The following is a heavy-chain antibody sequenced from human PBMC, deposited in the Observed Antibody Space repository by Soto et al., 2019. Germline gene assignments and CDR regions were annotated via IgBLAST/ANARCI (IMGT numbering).Heavy chain of an antibody. CDR1: GGSISSSSYY. V-gene: IGHV4-39*07. CDR3: ASQRLDYANGGISRYYYGMDV. D-gene: IGHD2-8*02. J-gene: IGHJ6*02. CDR2: IYYSGST. Sequence: ETLSLTCTVSGGSISSSSYYWGWIRQPPGKGLEWIGSIYYSGSTYYNPSLKSRVTISVDTSKNQFSLKLSSVTAADTAVYYCASQRLDYANGGISRYYYGMDVWGQGTTVTVSS.